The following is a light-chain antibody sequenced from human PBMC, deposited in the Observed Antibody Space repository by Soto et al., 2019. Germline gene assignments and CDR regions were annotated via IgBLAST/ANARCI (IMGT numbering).Light chain of an antibody. Sequence: EIVMTQSPGTQSLSPGERATLSCSASQSVYSNQIAWYQQKPGQTPRLLIYGATSRATGIPDRFSGSGSGTDFTLTISRLEPEDFAVYFCQHYVSSPRTFGQGTKVEIK. CDR3: QHYVSSPRT. CDR1: QSVYSNQ. CDR2: GAT. V-gene: IGKV3-20*01. J-gene: IGKJ1*01.